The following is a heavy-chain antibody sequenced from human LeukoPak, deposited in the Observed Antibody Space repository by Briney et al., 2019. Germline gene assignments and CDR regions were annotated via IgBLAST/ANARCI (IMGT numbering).Heavy chain of an antibody. CDR3: AKDKEAVAGSSDY. Sequence: GGSLRLSCAASGFTVSSNYINWVRQAPGKGLEWVSAISGSGGSTYYADSVKGRFTISRDNSKNTLYLQMNSLRAEDTAVYYCAKDKEAVAGSSDYWGQGTLVTVSS. D-gene: IGHD6-19*01. J-gene: IGHJ4*02. CDR1: GFTVSSNY. V-gene: IGHV3-23*01. CDR2: ISGSGGST.